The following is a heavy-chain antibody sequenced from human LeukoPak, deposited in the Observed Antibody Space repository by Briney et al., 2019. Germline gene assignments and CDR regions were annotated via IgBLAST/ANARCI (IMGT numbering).Heavy chain of an antibody. CDR1: GGSFSGYF. J-gene: IGHJ5*02. CDR2: ITHSGNT. CDR3: ARLKLTDNWFDP. Sequence: PSETLSLTCAVHGGSFSGYFWSWVRQPPGKGLEWIGEITHSGNTNYNSSLKSRVTISVDTSNNQFSLKLSSVTAADTAVYYCARLKLTDNWFDPWGQGTLVTVSS. D-gene: IGHD5-24*01. V-gene: IGHV4-34*01.